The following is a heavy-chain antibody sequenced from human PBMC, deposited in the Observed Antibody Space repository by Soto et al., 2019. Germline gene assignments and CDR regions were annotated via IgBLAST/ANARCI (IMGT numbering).Heavy chain of an antibody. CDR2: INSDGSST. Sequence: PGGSLRLSCAASGFTFSSYWMHWVRQAPGKGLVWVSRINSDGSSTSYADSVKGRFTISRDNAKNTLYLQMNSLRAEDTAVYYCARGQTLEMATITGLVDYWGQGTLVTVSS. J-gene: IGHJ4*02. CDR1: GFTFSSYW. CDR3: ARGQTLEMATITGLVDY. D-gene: IGHD5-12*01. V-gene: IGHV3-74*01.